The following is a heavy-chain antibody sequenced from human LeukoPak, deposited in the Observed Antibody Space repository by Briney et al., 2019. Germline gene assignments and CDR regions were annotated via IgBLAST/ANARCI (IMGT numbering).Heavy chain of an antibody. CDR1: GFTFSSYA. V-gene: IGHV3-23*01. D-gene: IGHD3-10*02. J-gene: IGHJ4*02. CDR3: AKEVFGEYYDGFDY. CDR2: IGVNGVTT. Sequence: GGSLRLSCAASGFTFSSYAMSRVRQAPGEGLEWVSRIGVNGVTTYYADSVKGRFTISRDNSRNTLFLHMNSLRAEDTAVYYCAKEVFGEYYDGFDYWGQGTLVTVSS.